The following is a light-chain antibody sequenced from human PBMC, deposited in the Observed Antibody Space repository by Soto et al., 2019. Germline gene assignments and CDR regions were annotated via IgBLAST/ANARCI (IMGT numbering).Light chain of an antibody. CDR1: SSNIGTTS. CDR3: AAWDDSLSAWV. Sequence: QSVLTQPPSASGTPGQRVTISCSGSSSNIGTTSVYWFQHLPGTAPKLLIYINNHRPSGVPDRFSGSKSDTSASLAISGLRSEDAADYYCAAWDDSLSAWVFGGGTKLTVL. J-gene: IGLJ3*02. V-gene: IGLV1-47*01. CDR2: INN.